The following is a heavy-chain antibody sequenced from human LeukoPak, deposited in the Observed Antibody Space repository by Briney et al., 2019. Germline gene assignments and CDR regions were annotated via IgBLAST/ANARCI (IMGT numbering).Heavy chain of an antibody. V-gene: IGHV3-7*01. CDR3: ARDRPGRELLPYYMDV. CDR1: GFPFSSYW. J-gene: IGHJ6*03. CDR2: INQYGSEK. Sequence: GGSLRLSCAASGFPFSSYWMSWVRQAPGKGLEWVANINQYGSEKYYVDSVKGRFTISRDNAKNSLSLQMNSLRAEDTAVYYCARDRPGRELLPYYMDVWGQGTTVTVSS. D-gene: IGHD2-15*01.